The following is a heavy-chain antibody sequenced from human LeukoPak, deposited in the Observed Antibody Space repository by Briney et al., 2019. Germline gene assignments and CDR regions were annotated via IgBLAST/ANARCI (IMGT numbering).Heavy chain of an antibody. D-gene: IGHD6-13*01. J-gene: IGHJ4*02. CDR2: LYTSGNT. V-gene: IGHV4-61*02. CDR3: ASWYSSSGNYFDY. Sequence: SQTLSLTCTVSGGSISSGNYYWSWIRQPAGKELEWIGRLYTSGNTNYNPSLKSRVTISVDTSKNQFSLKLSSVTAADTAVYYCASWYSSSGNYFDYWGQGTLVTVSS. CDR1: GGSISSGNYY.